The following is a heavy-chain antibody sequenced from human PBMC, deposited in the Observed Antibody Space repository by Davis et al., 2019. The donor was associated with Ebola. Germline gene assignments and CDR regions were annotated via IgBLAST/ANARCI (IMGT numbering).Heavy chain of an antibody. D-gene: IGHD4-23*01. CDR1: GFTFSSYA. Sequence: GESLKISCAASGFTFSSYAMHWVRQAPGKGLEWVAVISYDGSNKYYADSVKGRFTISRDNSKNTLYLQMNSLRAEDTAVYYCARDFLDYDGTLDYWGQGTLVTVSS. V-gene: IGHV3-30*04. CDR2: ISYDGSNK. CDR3: ARDFLDYDGTLDY. J-gene: IGHJ4*02.